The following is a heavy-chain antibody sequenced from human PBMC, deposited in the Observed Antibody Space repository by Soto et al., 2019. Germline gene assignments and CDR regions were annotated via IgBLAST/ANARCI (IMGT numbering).Heavy chain of an antibody. D-gene: IGHD3-9*01. CDR1: GFPFSDYH. CDR2: IGGSSSYT. J-gene: IGHJ4*02. V-gene: IGHV3-11*05. Sequence: QVQLVESGGDLVKPGGSLRLSCAASGFPFSDYHMSWIRQAPGKGLEWVSSIGGSSSYTNNADSVKGRFTISRDNAKNSLYLQMNSLRAEDTAVYYCARRRPTGYYNYWGQGTLVTVSA. CDR3: ARRRPTGYYNY.